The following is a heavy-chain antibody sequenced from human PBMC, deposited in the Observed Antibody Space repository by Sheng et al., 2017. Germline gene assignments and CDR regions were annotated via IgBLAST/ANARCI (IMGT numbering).Heavy chain of an antibody. CDR1: GFTFSSYE. CDR3: ARDSSSSFLDV. CDR2: ISGSGAAM. J-gene: IGHJ3*01. Sequence: EVQLVESGGDLVQPGGSLRLSCAASGFTFSSYEMNWVRQAPGKGLEWVSYISGSGAAMYYADSVKGRFTISRDNAKNSLFLQMNNVRGEDTAVYYCARDSSSSFLDV. D-gene: IGHD6-6*01. V-gene: IGHV3-48*03.